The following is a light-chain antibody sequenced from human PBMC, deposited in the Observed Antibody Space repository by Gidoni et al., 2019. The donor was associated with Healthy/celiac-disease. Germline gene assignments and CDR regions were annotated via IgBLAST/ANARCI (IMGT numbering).Light chain of an antibody. CDR3: QSYDSSLSGSVV. CDR1: RSNIGAGYD. V-gene: IGLV1-40*01. J-gene: IGLJ2*01. CDR2: GNS. Sequence: QSVLTQPPSVYGAPGQRVTISCTGSRSNIGAGYDVHWYQQLPGTAPKLILYGNSNRPSWVPGRFSGSKSGTSASLAITGLQAEDEADYYCQSYDSSLSGSVVFGGGTKLTVL.